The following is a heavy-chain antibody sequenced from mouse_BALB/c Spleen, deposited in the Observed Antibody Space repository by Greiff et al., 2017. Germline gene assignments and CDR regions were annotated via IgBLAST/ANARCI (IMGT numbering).Heavy chain of an antibody. D-gene: IGHD4-1*01. CDR1: GFNIKDTY. Sequence: EVKVEESGAELVKPGASVKLSCTASGFNIKDTYMHWVKQRPEQGLEWIGRIDPANGNTKYDPKFQGKATITADTSSNTAYLQLSSLTSEDTAVYYCARGNWDKYWGQGTTLTVSS. CDR3: ARGNWDKY. CDR2: IDPANGNT. V-gene: IGHV14-3*02. J-gene: IGHJ2*01.